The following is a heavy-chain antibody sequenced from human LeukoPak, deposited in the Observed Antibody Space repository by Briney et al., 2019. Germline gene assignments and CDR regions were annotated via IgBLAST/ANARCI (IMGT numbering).Heavy chain of an antibody. CDR2: IYTSGST. CDR3: ARHYPLIAARPGDYYYYYMDV. V-gene: IGHV4-4*09. J-gene: IGHJ6*03. CDR1: GGSISSYY. Sequence: SETLSLTCTVSGGSISSYYWSWIRQPPGKGLEWIGYIYTSGSTNYNPSLKSRVTISVDTSKNQFSLKLSSVTAADTAVYYCARHYPLIAARPGDYYYYYMDVWGKGTTVTVSS. D-gene: IGHD6-6*01.